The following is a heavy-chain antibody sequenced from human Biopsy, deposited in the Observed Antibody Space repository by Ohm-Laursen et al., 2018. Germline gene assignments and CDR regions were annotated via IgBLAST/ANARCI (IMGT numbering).Heavy chain of an antibody. Sequence: SLRLSCAASGFTFSSYGIHWVRQAPGKGLEWVAVIWYDGSNKYSADSVKGRLTVSRDNSKNTLYLQMNSLRAEDTAVYYCARDSHDYSNYDYWGQGTQVTVSS. CDR1: GFTFSSYG. CDR3: ARDSHDYSNYDY. J-gene: IGHJ4*02. CDR2: IWYDGSNK. V-gene: IGHV3-33*01. D-gene: IGHD4-11*01.